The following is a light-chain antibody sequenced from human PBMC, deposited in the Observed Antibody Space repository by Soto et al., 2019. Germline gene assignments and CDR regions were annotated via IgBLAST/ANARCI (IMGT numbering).Light chain of an antibody. CDR2: GAS. J-gene: IGKJ2*01. V-gene: IGKV3-15*01. Sequence: EIVMTQSPATLSVSPGERATLSCRASQSISSNLAWYQQKPGQAPRLLIYGASTRATGVPARFSGSGSGTEFTLTVSSLQSKDLAVYYCQQYNNWPPEYTFGQGTKLEIK. CDR3: QQYNNWPPEYT. CDR1: QSISSN.